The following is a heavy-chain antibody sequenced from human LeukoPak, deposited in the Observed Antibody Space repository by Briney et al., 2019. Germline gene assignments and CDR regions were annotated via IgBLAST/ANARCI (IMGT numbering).Heavy chain of an antibody. CDR3: ARDLGGGDGYKDC. CDR2: INPSGGST. J-gene: IGHJ4*02. Sequence: GASVKVSCKASGYTFTSYYMHWVRQAPGQGLEWMGIINPSGGSTSYAQKFQGRVTMTRDTSTSKVYMELSSLRSEDTAVYYCARDLGGGDGYKDCWGQGTLVTVSS. CDR1: GYTFTSYY. D-gene: IGHD5-24*01. V-gene: IGHV1-46*01.